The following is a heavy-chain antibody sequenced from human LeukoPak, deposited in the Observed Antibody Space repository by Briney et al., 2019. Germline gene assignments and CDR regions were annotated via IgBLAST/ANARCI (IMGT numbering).Heavy chain of an antibody. D-gene: IGHD4-17*01. Sequence: GGSLRLSCAASGFTVSSNYMSWVRQAPGKGLEWVSVIYSGGSTYYADSVKGRFTISRDNSKNTLYLQMNSLRAEDTAVYYCARVPAPLYYDYGDYFFDYWGQGTLITVSS. J-gene: IGHJ4*02. CDR3: ARVPAPLYYDYGDYFFDY. CDR1: GFTVSSNY. CDR2: IYSGGST. V-gene: IGHV3-53*01.